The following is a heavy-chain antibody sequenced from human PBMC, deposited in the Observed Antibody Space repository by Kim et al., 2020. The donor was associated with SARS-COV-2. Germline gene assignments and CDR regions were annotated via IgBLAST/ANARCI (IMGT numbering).Heavy chain of an antibody. J-gene: IGHJ4*02. CDR3: TRELTGTGGAFDY. V-gene: IGHV3-49*02. Sequence: YAASVKGRFTISRDDSKSIAYLQMNSLKTEDTAVYYCTRELTGTGGAFDYWGQGTLVTVSS. D-gene: IGHD1-20*01.